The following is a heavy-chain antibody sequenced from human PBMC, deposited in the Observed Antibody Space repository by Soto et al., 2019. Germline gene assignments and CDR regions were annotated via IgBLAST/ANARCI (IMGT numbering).Heavy chain of an antibody. CDR1: GYIFSRYG. CDR3: AREAAAERNYSGLDV. CDR2: ISGYNGNT. D-gene: IGHD6-13*01. J-gene: IGHJ6*02. V-gene: IGHV1-18*04. Sequence: QVQLVQSGPEVRKPGASVKVSCKASGYIFSRYGISWVRQAPGQGLEWMAWISGYNGNTKFGERVQGRANVTTDTSTSKDYMELRSLRSDDTAVYYCAREAAAERNYSGLDVWGQGTTVIVSS.